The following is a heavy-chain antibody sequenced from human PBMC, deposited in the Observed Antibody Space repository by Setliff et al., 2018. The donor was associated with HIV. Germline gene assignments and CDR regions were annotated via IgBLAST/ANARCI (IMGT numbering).Heavy chain of an antibody. CDR2: FHSSAGP. CDR1: GDSISSTSYF. Sequence: PSETLSLTCDVSGDSISSTSYFWGWMRQTPGKGLEWIGSFHSSAGPSYNPSLRSRVTLSVDTSKNQLSLRSVTAADTAIYYCARESLNLGELSSNPDASDVWGQGTMVTVSS. D-gene: IGHD3-16*02. CDR3: ARESLNLGELSSNPDASDV. J-gene: IGHJ3*01. V-gene: IGHV4-39*07.